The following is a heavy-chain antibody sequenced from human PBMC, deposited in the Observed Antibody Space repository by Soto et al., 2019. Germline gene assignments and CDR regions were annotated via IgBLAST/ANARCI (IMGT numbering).Heavy chain of an antibody. CDR1: GYTFTSYY. CDR3: VRGDYYDSSGYYGDPPYFDY. D-gene: IGHD3-22*01. J-gene: IGHJ4*02. CDR2: INPSGGTT. V-gene: IGHV1-46*01. Sequence: QVQLVESGAEVKKPGASVTVSCKASGYTFTSYYLHWVRQAPGQGLEWMGKINPSGGTTSYAQKFQGRLTMTRDTSTSTVYMELSSLRSEDTAVYYCVRGDYYDSSGYYGDPPYFDYWGQGTLVTVSS.